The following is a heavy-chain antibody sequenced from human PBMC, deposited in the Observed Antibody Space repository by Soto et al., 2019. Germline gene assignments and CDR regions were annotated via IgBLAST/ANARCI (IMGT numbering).Heavy chain of an antibody. Sequence: PSQTLSLTCVISGDSVSSNSAAWNWIRQSPSRGLEWLGRAYYRSQWYNDYAVSVKSRITINPDTSKNQFSLQLNSVTPEDTAVYYCARAGDTGGWYGVGMDVWGQGITVPV. CDR3: ARAGDTGGWYGVGMDV. V-gene: IGHV6-1*01. J-gene: IGHJ6*02. CDR2: AYYRSQWYN. CDR1: GDSVSSNSAA. D-gene: IGHD6-19*01.